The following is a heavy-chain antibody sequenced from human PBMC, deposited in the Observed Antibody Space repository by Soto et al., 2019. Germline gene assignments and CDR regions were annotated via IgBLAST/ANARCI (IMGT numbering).Heavy chain of an antibody. V-gene: IGHV1-8*01. CDR2: VSPNSGNT. CDR3: ASGAGYSK. CDR1: GYTFSTYD. J-gene: IGHJ4*02. D-gene: IGHD3-9*01. Sequence: QVQLVQSGSEVRKPGASVKVSCKASGYTFSTYDINWVRQAPGQGPEWMGRVSPNSGNTGYAQKFQGRLTMTRNTSISTAYMELSSLTSEDTAVYYCASGAGYSKWGQGTLVTVSS.